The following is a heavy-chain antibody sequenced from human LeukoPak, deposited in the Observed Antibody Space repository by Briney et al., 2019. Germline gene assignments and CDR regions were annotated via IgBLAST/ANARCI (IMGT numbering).Heavy chain of an antibody. J-gene: IGHJ4*02. CDR1: GFTVSSNY. CDR3: ARDRGYYYDSSGL. Sequence: GGSLRLSCAASGFTVSSNYMSWVRQAPGKGLEWVSVIYSGGSTYYADSVKGRFTISRDNSKSTLYLQMSSLRAEDTAVYYCARDRGYYYDSSGLWGQGTLVTVSS. D-gene: IGHD3-22*01. V-gene: IGHV3-66*01. CDR2: IYSGGST.